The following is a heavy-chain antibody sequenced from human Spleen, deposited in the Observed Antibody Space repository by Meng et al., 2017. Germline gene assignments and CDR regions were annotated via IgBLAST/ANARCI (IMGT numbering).Heavy chain of an antibody. D-gene: IGHD6-13*01. CDR1: GFAFDDYA. CDR2: ISWDGGNT. J-gene: IGHJ6*02. V-gene: IGHV3-43D*03. Sequence: LSLTGAASGFAFDDYAMHWVRQAPGKGLEWVSLISWDGGNTYYADSVKGRFTISRDNSKNSLYLQMNSLRPEDTALYYCAKDRATAGIISPYNGMDVWGQGTTVTVSS. CDR3: AKDRATAGIISPYNGMDV.